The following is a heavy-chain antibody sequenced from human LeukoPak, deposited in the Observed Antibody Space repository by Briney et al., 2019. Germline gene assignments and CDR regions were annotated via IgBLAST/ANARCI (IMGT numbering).Heavy chain of an antibody. J-gene: IGHJ4*02. CDR3: ARSGYSSSWLFDY. D-gene: IGHD6-13*01. CDR2: ISSSSSYI. Sequence: GGSLRLSCAAPGFTFSSYSMNWVRQAPGKGLEWVSSISSSSSYIYYADSVKGRFTISRDNAKNSLYLQMNSLRAEDTAVYYCARSGYSSSWLFDYWGQGTLVTVSS. V-gene: IGHV3-21*01. CDR1: GFTFSSYS.